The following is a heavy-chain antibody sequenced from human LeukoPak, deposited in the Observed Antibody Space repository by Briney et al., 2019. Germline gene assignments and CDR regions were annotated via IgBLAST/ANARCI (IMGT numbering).Heavy chain of an antibody. CDR1: GFTFSSYG. CDR2: ISYVGSNK. V-gene: IGHV3-30*18. J-gene: IGHJ4*02. D-gene: IGHD3-10*01. CDR3: AKDLRAYYYGSGSFDY. Sequence: GRSLRLSCAASGFTFSSYGMHWVRQAPGKGLEWVAVISYVGSNKYYADSVKGRFTISRDNSKNTLYLQMNSLRAEDTAVYYCAKDLRAYYYGSGSFDYWGQGTLVTVSS.